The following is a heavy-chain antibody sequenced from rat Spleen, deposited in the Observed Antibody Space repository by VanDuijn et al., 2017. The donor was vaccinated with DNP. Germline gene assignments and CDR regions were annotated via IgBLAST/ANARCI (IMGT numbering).Heavy chain of an antibody. J-gene: IGHJ4*01. V-gene: IGHV5-25*01. D-gene: IGHD1-2*01. CDR1: GFTFSDSY. CDR3: ATHGSIATISTGAMDV. CDR2: ITSSGGST. Sequence: EVQLVESGGGLVQPGGSLKLSCAASGFTFSDSYMAWVRQAATKGLEWVASITSSGGSTYYPDSVKGRFTISRDNAKNTLHLQMDSLRSEDTATYYCATHGSIATISTGAMDVWCQGTSVTVSS.